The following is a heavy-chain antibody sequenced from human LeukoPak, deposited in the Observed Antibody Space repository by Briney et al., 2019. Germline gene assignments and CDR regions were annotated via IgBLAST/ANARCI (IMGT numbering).Heavy chain of an antibody. D-gene: IGHD6-6*01. V-gene: IGHV4-30-4*08. CDR2: IYYSEST. CDR3: ARVPFSRTFDY. Sequence: SQTLSLTCTVSGGSISSGDYYWSWIRQPPGKGLEWIGYIYYSESTYYNPSLKSRVSISVDTSKNQFSLKLSSVTAADTAVYYCARVPFSRTFDYWGQGTLVTVSS. CDR1: GGSISSGDYY. J-gene: IGHJ4*02.